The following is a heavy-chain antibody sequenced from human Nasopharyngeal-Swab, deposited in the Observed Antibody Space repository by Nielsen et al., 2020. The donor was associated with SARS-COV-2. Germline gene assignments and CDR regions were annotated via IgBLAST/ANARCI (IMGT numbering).Heavy chain of an antibody. CDR2: INHSGST. V-gene: IGHV4-39*07. J-gene: IGHJ4*02. CDR3: ARRGYSGYAY. D-gene: IGHD5-12*01. CDR1: GGSISSGGYY. Sequence: SETLSLTCTVSGGSISSGGYYWSWIRQPPGKGLEWIGEINHSGSTNYNPSLKSRVTISVDTSKNQFSLKLSSVTAADTAVYYCARRGYSGYAYWGQGTLVTVSS.